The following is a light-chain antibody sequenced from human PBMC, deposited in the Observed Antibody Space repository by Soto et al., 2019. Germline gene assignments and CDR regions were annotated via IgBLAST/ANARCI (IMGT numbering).Light chain of an antibody. CDR2: WAS. V-gene: IGKV4-1*01. Sequence: DIVMTQSPDSLAVSLGERATINCKSSQTIFYNSNNKNYLAWFQHKPGQPPKLLIYWASTRESGVPDRFSGSGSTTDFTLTISSLHAAYVTVYYFQQYYTPPTFGQGTRLVIK. J-gene: IGKJ5*01. CDR3: QQYYTPPT. CDR1: QTIFYNSNNKNY.